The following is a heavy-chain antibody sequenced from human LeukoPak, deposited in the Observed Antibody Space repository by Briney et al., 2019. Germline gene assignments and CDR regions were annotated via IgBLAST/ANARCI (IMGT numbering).Heavy chain of an antibody. CDR3: ARDPVAGDYYYGIDV. D-gene: IGHD6-19*01. Sequence: GASVKVSCKASGGTFSSYAISWVRQAPGQGLEWMGRIIPIIGIANYAQKFQGRVTITADKSTSTAYMELSSLRSEDTAVYYCARDPVAGDYYYGIDVWGQGTTVTVSS. CDR1: GGTFSSYA. J-gene: IGHJ6*02. CDR2: IIPIIGIA. V-gene: IGHV1-69*04.